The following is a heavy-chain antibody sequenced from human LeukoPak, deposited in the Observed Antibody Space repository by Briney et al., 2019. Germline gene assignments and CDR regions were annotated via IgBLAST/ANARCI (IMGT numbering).Heavy chain of an antibody. CDR1: GFTVSSNY. Sequence: GGSLRLSCAASGFTVSSNYMSWVRQAPGKGLEWVSVIYSGGSTYYADSVKGRFTISRDNSKNTLYLQMNSLRAEDTALYYCARGATVTTNYFDYWGQGTLVTVSS. V-gene: IGHV3-53*01. CDR3: ARGATVTTNYFDY. J-gene: IGHJ4*02. CDR2: IYSGGST. D-gene: IGHD4-17*01.